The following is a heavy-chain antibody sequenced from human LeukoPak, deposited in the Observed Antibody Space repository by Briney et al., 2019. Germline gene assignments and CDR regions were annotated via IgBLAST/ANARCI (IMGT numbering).Heavy chain of an antibody. D-gene: IGHD3-10*01. CDR1: GDTFSTYA. Sequence: GASVKVSCKASGDTFSTYAIRWVRQAPGQGLEWMGGIIPMFGTPNYAQKFQGRVTITANKSTSTAYMELRSLRAEDTAMYYCAKDSGILWIGQNYYFMDVWGKGTTVTVSS. CDR3: AKDSGILWIGQNYYFMDV. V-gene: IGHV1-69*06. CDR2: IIPMFGTP. J-gene: IGHJ6*03.